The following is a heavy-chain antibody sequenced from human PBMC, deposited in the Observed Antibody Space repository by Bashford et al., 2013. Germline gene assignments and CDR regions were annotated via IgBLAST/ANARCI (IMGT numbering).Heavy chain of an antibody. CDR1: GGSFSGYY. D-gene: IGHD2-2*02. CDR3: ASGERHIVLPAAIQHFGY. J-gene: IGHJ4*02. Sequence: SSETLSLTCAVYGGSFSGYYWSWIRQPPGKGLEWIGYIYYSGSTNYNPSLKSRVSISVGSSKNQFFLRLDSVTAADTAVYYCASGERHIVLPAAIQHFGYWGQGQWSPSPQ. V-gene: IGHV4-59*12. CDR2: IYYSGST.